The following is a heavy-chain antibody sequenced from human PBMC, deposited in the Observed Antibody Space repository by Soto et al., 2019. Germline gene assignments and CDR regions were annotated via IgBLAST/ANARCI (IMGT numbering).Heavy chain of an antibody. CDR2: ISAYNGNT. CDR1: GYTFTSYG. J-gene: IGHJ4*02. V-gene: IGHV1-18*01. D-gene: IGHD2-2*01. Sequence: GASVKVSCKASGYTFTSYGISWVRQAPGQGLEWMGWISAYNGNTNYAQKLQGRVTMTTDTSTSTAYMELRSLRSDDTAVYYCARDRPTKGRQLLIYSGLGRRYYFDYWGQGTLVTVS. CDR3: ARDRPTKGRQLLIYSGLGRRYYFDY.